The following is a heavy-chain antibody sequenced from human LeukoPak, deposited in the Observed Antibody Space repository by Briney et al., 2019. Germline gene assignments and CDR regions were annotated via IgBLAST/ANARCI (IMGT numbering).Heavy chain of an antibody. V-gene: IGHV4-59*01. J-gene: IGHJ5*02. Sequence: PSETLSLTCTVSGGSITSYYWSWIRRPPGKGLEWIGHIYYSGSTNYNPSLKSRVTISVDTSKNQFSLKLSSVTAADTAVYYCARGGVNYKIAGPWGQGALVTVSS. D-gene: IGHD3-10*01. CDR2: IYYSGST. CDR1: GGSITSYY. CDR3: ARGGVNYKIAGP.